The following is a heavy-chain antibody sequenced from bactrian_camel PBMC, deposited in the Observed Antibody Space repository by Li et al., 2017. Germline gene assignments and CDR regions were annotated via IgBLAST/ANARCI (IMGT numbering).Heavy chain of an antibody. J-gene: IGHJ4*01. D-gene: IGHD3*01. CDR2: IAYDGWVS. CDR3: AAEDLATYQCETYMEWVLKRDEF. Sequence: VQLVESGGDLVQPGGSLRLSCIASGFQFSDYPMSWVRQAPGKDLEWLAQIAYDGWVSRYNDPAKGRFTISGDNTQMTLYLQMNNLKPEDTAMYYCAAEDLATYQCETYMEWVLKRDEFWGQGTQVTVS. V-gene: IGHV3S42*01. CDR1: GFQFSDYP.